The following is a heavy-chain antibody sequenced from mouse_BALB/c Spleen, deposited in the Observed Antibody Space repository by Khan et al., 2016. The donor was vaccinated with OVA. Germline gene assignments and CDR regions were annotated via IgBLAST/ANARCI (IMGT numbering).Heavy chain of an antibody. V-gene: IGHV1-5*01. CDR1: GYIFTSYW. CDR3: SRWGYWFAY. Sequence: VQLKQSGTVLARPGASVEMSCKASGYIFTSYWIHWVKQRPGQGLEWLGAIYPGNSDTNYNQRFKGKAKLTAVTSTSTAYMELSSLTNEDSAVYDCSRWGYWFAYWGQGTLVTVSA. D-gene: IGHD3-1*01. CDR2: IYPGNSDT. J-gene: IGHJ3*01.